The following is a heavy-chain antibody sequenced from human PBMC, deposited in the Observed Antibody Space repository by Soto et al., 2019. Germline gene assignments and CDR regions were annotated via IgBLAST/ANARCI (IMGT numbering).Heavy chain of an antibody. CDR1: GDSISSNSHY. CDR2: IYYSGNT. Sequence: SETLSLTCTVSGDSISSNSHYWGWIRQPPGKGLESIAYIYYSGNTNYNPSLKSRVTISLDASKNQFSLKLSSVIAADTAVYYCARGVLVEGTSSPDMFDYWGQGTQVTVSS. CDR3: ARGVLVEGTSSPDMFDY. D-gene: IGHD6-6*01. J-gene: IGHJ4*02. V-gene: IGHV4-61*05.